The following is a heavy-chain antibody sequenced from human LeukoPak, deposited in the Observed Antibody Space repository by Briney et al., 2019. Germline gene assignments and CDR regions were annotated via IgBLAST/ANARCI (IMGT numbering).Heavy chain of an antibody. V-gene: IGHV3-74*01. D-gene: IGHD2-15*01. CDR2: INTDGSST. Sequence: GGALRLSCAASGFTFSSYWMHWVRQAPGKGLVWVSRINTDGSSTSYADSVKGRFTISRDNAKNTLYLQMNSLRAEGTAVYYCASWWELSAFDIWGQGTMVTVSS. CDR1: GFTFSSYW. J-gene: IGHJ3*02. CDR3: ASWWELSAFDI.